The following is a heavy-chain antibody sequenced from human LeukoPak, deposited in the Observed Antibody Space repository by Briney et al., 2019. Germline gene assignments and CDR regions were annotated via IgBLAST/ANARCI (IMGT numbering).Heavy chain of an antibody. D-gene: IGHD1-26*01. Sequence: GASVKVSCKASGYTFTSYYMHWVRQAPRQGLEWMGIINPSGGSTSYAQKFQGRVTMARDTSTSQHYMEPSSLRSEDTPVYDCARAREHRKQDYFDYWGQGTLVTVSS. CDR1: GYTFTSYY. J-gene: IGHJ4*02. CDR2: INPSGGST. V-gene: IGHV1-46*01. CDR3: ARAREHRKQDYFDY.